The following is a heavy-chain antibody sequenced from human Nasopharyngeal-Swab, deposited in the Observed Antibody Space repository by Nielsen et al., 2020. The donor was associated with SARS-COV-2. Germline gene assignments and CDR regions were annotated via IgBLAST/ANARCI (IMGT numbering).Heavy chain of an antibody. J-gene: IGHJ6*02. CDR1: GGTFSSYA. CDR2: FDPRDGQT. CDR3: ATDRRWNYYYGMEV. D-gene: IGHD2-15*01. Sequence: ASVKVSCKASGGTFSSYAISWVRQAPGQGLEWMGGFDPRDGQTVYAQKFQGRVTMTEDTSTDTAYMELSGLTSDDTAVYYCATDRRWNYYYGMEVWGQGTTVTVSS. V-gene: IGHV1-24*01.